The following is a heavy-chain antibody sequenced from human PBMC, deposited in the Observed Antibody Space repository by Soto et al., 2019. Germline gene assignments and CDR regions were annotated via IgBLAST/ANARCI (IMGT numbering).Heavy chain of an antibody. CDR1: GGTFSTYP. Sequence: QDLLVQSGTEVKKPGSSVRVSCKASGGTFSTYPLSWVRQAPGQRPEWMGKIIPALDIEDYAQKFQGRVTFTADTSTSTGYMELSSLRFDDTAVYYCAAVAGTSAFVGYFESWGQGTLVTVSS. CDR2: IIPALDIE. J-gene: IGHJ4*02. D-gene: IGHD6-19*01. CDR3: AAVAGTSAFVGYFES. V-gene: IGHV1-69*02.